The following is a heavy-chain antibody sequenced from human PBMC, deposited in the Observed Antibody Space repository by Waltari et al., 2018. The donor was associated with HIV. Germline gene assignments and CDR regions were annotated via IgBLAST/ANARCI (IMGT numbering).Heavy chain of an antibody. CDR2: IYNDATT. V-gene: IGHV3-66*02. CDR3: ARRDGIISAFDI. D-gene: IGHD3-10*01. Sequence: EVRLVQSGGGLVQPGESLRLSCVASGLSVSGNYIGWVRQGPGTGLEWVSLIYNDATTYYADSAKGRFTISRDTSKNTLSLDMNNLRPEDTAVYYCARRDGIISAFDIWGQGSMVTVSS. CDR1: GLSVSGNY. J-gene: IGHJ3*02.